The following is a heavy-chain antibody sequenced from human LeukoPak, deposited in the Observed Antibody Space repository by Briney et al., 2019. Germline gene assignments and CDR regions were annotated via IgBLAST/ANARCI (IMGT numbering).Heavy chain of an antibody. CDR2: IYYSGST. V-gene: IGHV4-59*12. D-gene: IGHD3-22*01. J-gene: IGHJ4*02. Sequence: SETLSLTCTVSGGSISSYYWSWIRQPPGKGLEWIGYIYYSGSTNYNPSLKSRVTISVDTSKNQFSLKLNSVTAADTAVYYCARGPPTEYYDGNGYYYFDYWGQGTLVTVSS. CDR3: ARGPPTEYYDGNGYYYFDY. CDR1: GGSISSYY.